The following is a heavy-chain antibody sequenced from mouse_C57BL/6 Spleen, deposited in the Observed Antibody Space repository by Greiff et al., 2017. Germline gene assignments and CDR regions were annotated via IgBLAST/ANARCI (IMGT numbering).Heavy chain of an antibody. D-gene: IGHD2-10*01. Sequence: VQLQQSGPGLVNPSQSLSLTCSFTGYSIPSGFYWHWIRQFPGYTLEWLGYLRYDGSNNYHPYLKNRISITRDTSKNQFFLKLNSVTTEDTATYYCAREASYGNSDYWGQGTTLTVSS. J-gene: IGHJ2*01. V-gene: IGHV3-6*01. CDR2: LRYDGSN. CDR3: AREASYGNSDY. CDR1: GYSIPSGFY.